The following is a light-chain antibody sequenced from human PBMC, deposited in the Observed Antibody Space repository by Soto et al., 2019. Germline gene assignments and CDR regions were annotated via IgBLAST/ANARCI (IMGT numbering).Light chain of an antibody. Sequence: EIVLTQSPGTLPLSPGERATLSCRASQSVSSNYLAWYQQKPGQAPRLLIFGASSRATGIPDRFSGSASGTDFTLTISRLEPEDFAVYYCQQYGGSPYTFGQGTKLEIK. CDR1: QSVSSNY. J-gene: IGKJ2*01. V-gene: IGKV3-20*01. CDR2: GAS. CDR3: QQYGGSPYT.